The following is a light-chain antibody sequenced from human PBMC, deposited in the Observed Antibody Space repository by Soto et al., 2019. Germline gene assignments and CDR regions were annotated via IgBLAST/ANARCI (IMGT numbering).Light chain of an antibody. Sequence: DIQMTQSPSSLSASVGDRVAITCRASHNINTYLNWYQQRPGKAPRLLIYAASSVQGGVPSRFSGSGSGTDFTLTISSLEPEDFAVYYCQQRSNWRITFGQGTRLEIK. CDR3: QQRSNWRIT. J-gene: IGKJ5*01. V-gene: IGKV1-39*01. CDR2: AAS. CDR1: HNINTY.